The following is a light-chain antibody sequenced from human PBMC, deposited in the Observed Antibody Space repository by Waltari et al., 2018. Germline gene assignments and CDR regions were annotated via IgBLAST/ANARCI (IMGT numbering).Light chain of an antibody. CDR3: HTRGTGLYV. J-gene: IGLJ1*01. Sequence: QLVLTQSPSATASLGASVKLTCTLSSGHSNNAIAWHQQQPEKGPRYLMKVNSDGSHGKGDVIPDRFAGSRSGAERYLTISSLQSEDEADYYCHTRGTGLYVFGPGTKVTVL. CDR2: VNSDGSH. V-gene: IGLV4-69*01. CDR1: SGHSNNA.